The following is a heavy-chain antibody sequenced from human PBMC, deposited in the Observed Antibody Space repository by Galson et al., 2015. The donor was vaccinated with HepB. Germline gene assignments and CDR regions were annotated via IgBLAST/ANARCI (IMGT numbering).Heavy chain of an antibody. CDR2: ISYDGSNK. Sequence: SLRLSCAASGFTFSSYAMHWVRQAPGKGPEWVAVISYDGSNKYYADSVKGRFTISRDNSKNTLYLQMNSLRAEDTAVYYCARGLEMAAHQGDYWGQGTLVTVSS. V-gene: IGHV3-30-3*01. D-gene: IGHD5-24*01. CDR1: GFTFSSYA. J-gene: IGHJ4*02. CDR3: ARGLEMAAHQGDY.